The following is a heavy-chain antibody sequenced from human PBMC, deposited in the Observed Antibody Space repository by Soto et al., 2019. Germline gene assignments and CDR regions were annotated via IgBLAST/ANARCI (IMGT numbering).Heavy chain of an antibody. CDR2: IYPGDSDT. CDR3: ARLAVVVVAAPPEYYFDY. V-gene: IGHV5-51*01. D-gene: IGHD2-15*01. J-gene: IGHJ4*02. CDR1: GYSFTRYW. Sequence: GESLKISCTVSGYSFTRYWIGWVRQMPGKGLEWMGIIYPGDSDTRYSPSFQGQVTISADKSISTAYLQWSSLKASDTAMYYCARLAVVVVAAPPEYYFDYWGQGTLVTVSS.